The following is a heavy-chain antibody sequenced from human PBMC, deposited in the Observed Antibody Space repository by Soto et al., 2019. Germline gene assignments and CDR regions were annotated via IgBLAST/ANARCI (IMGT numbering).Heavy chain of an antibody. D-gene: IGHD2-2*02. J-gene: IGHJ4*02. Sequence: MSLTFAVYGGSFIGYYCSWIRQPPGKGLEWIGEINHSGSTNYNPSLKSRVTISVDTSKNQFSLKLSSVTAADTAVYYCARLLYSWYTQSFDCWGQGTLVTVSS. CDR1: GGSFIGYY. CDR2: INHSGST. CDR3: ARLLYSWYTQSFDC. V-gene: IGHV4-34*01.